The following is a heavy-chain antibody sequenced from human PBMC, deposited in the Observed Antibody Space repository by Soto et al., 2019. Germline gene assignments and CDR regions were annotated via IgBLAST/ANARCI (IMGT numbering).Heavy chain of an antibody. D-gene: IGHD5-12*01. CDR3: ARFGRRVVATADSEGS. CDR2: IYYSGST. CDR1: GGSISSSSYY. V-gene: IGHV4-39*01. Sequence: QLQLQESGPGLVKPSETLSLTCTVSGGSISSSSYYWGWIRQPPGKGLEWIGSIYYSGSTYYNPSHTRRGTKSXXTXKXXFSLKLSSVTAADTAVYYCARFGRRVVATADSEGSWGQGTLVTVSS. J-gene: IGHJ4*02.